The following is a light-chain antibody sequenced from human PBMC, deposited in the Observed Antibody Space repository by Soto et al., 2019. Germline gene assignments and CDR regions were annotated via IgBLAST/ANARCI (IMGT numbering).Light chain of an antibody. CDR1: QSVSSSY. V-gene: IGKV3-20*01. CDR3: QQYGRSPGT. J-gene: IGKJ1*01. Sequence: EIVLTQSPGTLSLSPGERATLSCRASQSVSSSYLAWFQQKPGQAPRLLIFGASSRDTGIPDRFSGSGSGTDFTLTISRLEPEDFAVYYCQQYGRSPGTFGQGTKVEIK. CDR2: GAS.